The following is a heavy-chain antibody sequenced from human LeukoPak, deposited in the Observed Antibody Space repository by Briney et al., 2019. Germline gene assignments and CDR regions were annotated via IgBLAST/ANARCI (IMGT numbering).Heavy chain of an antibody. Sequence: SETLSLPCAVYGGSFSGYYWSWIRQPPEKGLEWVGEINHCGRTNYNRSLKGRVPISLDTSKNQFSMKLSSVTAADTAVYYCARRSGSYSNQPFYYWGQGTLVTVSS. V-gene: IGHV4-34*01. D-gene: IGHD3-10*01. CDR1: GGSFSGYY. CDR2: INHCGRT. CDR3: ARRSGSYSNQPFYY. J-gene: IGHJ4*02.